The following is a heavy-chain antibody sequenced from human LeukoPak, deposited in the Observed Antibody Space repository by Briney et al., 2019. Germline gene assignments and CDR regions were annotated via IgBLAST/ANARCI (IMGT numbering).Heavy chain of an antibody. J-gene: IGHJ6*02. Sequence: PGGSLRLSCAASGFTVSSNYMSWVRQAPGKGLEWVSVIYSGGSTYYADSVKGRFTISRDNSKNTLYLQMNSLRAEDTAVYYCARDVPAPSYYYYYGMDVWGQGTTVTVSS. CDR3: ARDVPAPSYYYYYGMDV. V-gene: IGHV3-66*01. D-gene: IGHD2-2*01. CDR1: GFTVSSNY. CDR2: IYSGGST.